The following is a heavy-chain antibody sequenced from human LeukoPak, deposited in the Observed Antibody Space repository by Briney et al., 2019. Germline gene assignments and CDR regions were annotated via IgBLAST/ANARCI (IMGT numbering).Heavy chain of an antibody. V-gene: IGHV4-34*01. Sequence: PSETLSLTCAVYGGSFSGYYWSWIRQPPGKGLEWIGEINHSGSTNYNPSLKSRVTISVDTSKNQFSLKLSSVTAADTAVYYCASLGYYDSSGPYYFDYWGQGTLVTASS. D-gene: IGHD3-22*01. J-gene: IGHJ4*02. CDR1: GGSFSGYY. CDR3: ASLGYYDSSGPYYFDY. CDR2: INHSGST.